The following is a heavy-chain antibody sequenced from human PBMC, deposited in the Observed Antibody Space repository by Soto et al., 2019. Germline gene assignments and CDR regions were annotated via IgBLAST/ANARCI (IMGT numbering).Heavy chain of an antibody. CDR3: ARTRIVGATTGYFQH. CDR1: GYSFTSYW. V-gene: IGHV5-51*01. J-gene: IGHJ1*01. Sequence: PGESLKISCKGSGYSFTSYWIGWVRQMPGKGLEWMGIIYPGDSDTRYSPSFQGQVTISADKSISTAYLQWSSLKASDTAMYYCARTRIVGATTGYFQHWGQGTLVTVSS. D-gene: IGHD1-26*01. CDR2: IYPGDSDT.